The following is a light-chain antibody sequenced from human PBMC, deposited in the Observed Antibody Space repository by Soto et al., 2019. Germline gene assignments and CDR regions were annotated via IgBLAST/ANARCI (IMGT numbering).Light chain of an antibody. CDR1: SSNIGNNY. CDR3: GTWDSSLSAVV. Sequence: QSVLTQPPSVSAAPGQKVTISCSGSSSNIGNNYVSWYQQLPGTAPKLLIYENNKRPSGIPDRFSGSKSGTSATLGITGLQTGDGADYYCGTWDSSLSAVVFGGGTQLTVL. J-gene: IGLJ2*01. V-gene: IGLV1-51*02. CDR2: ENN.